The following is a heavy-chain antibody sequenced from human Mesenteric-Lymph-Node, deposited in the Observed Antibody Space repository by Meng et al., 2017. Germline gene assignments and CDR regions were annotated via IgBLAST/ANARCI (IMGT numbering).Heavy chain of an antibody. J-gene: IGHJ4*02. Sequence: GESLKISCAGSGFTFSTLTMNWVRQAPGKGLEWVSSISSSGSTIYYADSVKGRFTISRDNAKKALYLQMNSLRAEDAAVYYCASEIVVPDWGQGTLVTVSS. CDR1: GFTFSTLT. V-gene: IGHV3-48*04. D-gene: IGHD2-2*01. CDR2: ISSSGSTI. CDR3: ASEIVVPD.